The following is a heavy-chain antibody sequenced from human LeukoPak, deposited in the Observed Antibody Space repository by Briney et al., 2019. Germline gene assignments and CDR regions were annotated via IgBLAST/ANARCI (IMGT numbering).Heavy chain of an antibody. CDR3: TRQPHSGSYNDY. CDR2: IRSKANSYAT. Sequence: PGGSLRLSCAASGFTFSGSAMHWVRQASGKGLEWVGRIRSKANSYATAYAASVKGRFTISRDDSKNTAYLQMNSLKTEDTAVYYCTRQPHSGSYNDYWGQGTLVTVSS. D-gene: IGHD1-26*01. V-gene: IGHV3-73*01. J-gene: IGHJ4*02. CDR1: GFTFSGSA.